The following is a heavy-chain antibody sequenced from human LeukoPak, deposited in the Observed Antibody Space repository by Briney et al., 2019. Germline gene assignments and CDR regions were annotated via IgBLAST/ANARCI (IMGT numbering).Heavy chain of an antibody. V-gene: IGHV1-18*01. CDR3: ARDLGWRDSSGSSDY. Sequence: ASVKVSCKASGYTFTSYGISWVRQAPGQGLEWMGWISAYNGNTNYAQKLQGRVTMTTDTSTSTAYMELRSLRSDDTAVYYCARDLGWRDSSGSSDYWGQGTLVTVST. D-gene: IGHD3-22*01. CDR2: ISAYNGNT. J-gene: IGHJ4*02. CDR1: GYTFTSYG.